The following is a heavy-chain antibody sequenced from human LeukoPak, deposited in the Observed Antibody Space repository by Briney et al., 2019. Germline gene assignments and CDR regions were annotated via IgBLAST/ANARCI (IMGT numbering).Heavy chain of an antibody. CDR3: ARVVITFGGVIHPANFDY. Sequence: PSQTLSLTCTVSGGSISSGDYYWSWIRQPPGKGLEWIGYIYYGGSTYYNPSLKSRVTISVDTSKNQFSLKLSSVTAADTAVYYCARVVITFGGVIHPANFDYWGQGTLVTVSS. D-gene: IGHD3-16*02. CDR1: GGSISSGDYY. V-gene: IGHV4-30-4*08. CDR2: IYYGGST. J-gene: IGHJ4*02.